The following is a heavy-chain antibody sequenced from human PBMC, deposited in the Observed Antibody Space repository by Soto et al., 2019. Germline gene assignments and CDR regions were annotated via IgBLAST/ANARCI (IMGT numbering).Heavy chain of an antibody. V-gene: IGHV3-23*01. CDR3: ANGSRGYTGYYFDY. CDR1: EFSFGGYA. D-gene: IGHD5-18*01. J-gene: IGHJ4*02. CDR2: IRGSGASA. Sequence: EVQLLESGGGLVQPGGSLRLSCAASEFSFGGYAMSWVRQAPGKGLEWVSSIRGSGASAFYADSVRGRLTISRDNTRNTLSLQMHSLRAEDTAMYYCANGSRGYTGYYFDYWGPRTRITVSS.